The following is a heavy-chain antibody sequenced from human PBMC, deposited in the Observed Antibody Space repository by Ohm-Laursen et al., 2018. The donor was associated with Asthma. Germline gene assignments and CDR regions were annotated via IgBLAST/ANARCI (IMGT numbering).Heavy chain of an antibody. V-gene: IGHV3-30-3*01. Sequence: SLRLSCSASGFTFNSYAMHWVRQAPGKGLEWVAVISYDGSNKYYADSVKGRFTISRDNSKNTLYLQMNSLRAEDTAVYYCARDSFGESPGDSSGYYGLFDYWGQGTLVTVSS. CDR1: GFTFNSYA. CDR3: ARDSFGESPGDSSGYYGLFDY. J-gene: IGHJ4*02. D-gene: IGHD3-22*01. CDR2: ISYDGSNK.